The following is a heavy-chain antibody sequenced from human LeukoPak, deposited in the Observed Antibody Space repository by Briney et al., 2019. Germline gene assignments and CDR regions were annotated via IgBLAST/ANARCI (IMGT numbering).Heavy chain of an antibody. V-gene: IGHV3-21*04. CDR2: ISSSSSYI. Sequence: GGSLRLSCAASGFTFSSYSMNWVRQAPGKGLEWVSSISSSSSYIYYADSVKGRFTISRDNSKNTLYLQMNSLRVEDTAVYYCARRGSVVTGPAFDIWGQGTVVTVSS. CDR3: ARRGSVVTGPAFDI. J-gene: IGHJ3*02. CDR1: GFTFSSYS. D-gene: IGHD2-21*02.